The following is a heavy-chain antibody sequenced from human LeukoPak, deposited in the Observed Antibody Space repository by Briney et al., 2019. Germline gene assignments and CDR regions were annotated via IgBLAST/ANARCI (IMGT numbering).Heavy chain of an antibody. CDR2: INPSGGST. Sequence: ASVKVSCKASGYTFTSYYMHWVRQAPGQGLEWMGIINPSGGSTIYAQKFQGRVTMTEDTSTDTAYMELSSLRSEDTAVYYCATVRIVGATILDYWGQGTLVTVSS. CDR1: GYTFTSYY. J-gene: IGHJ4*02. CDR3: ATVRIVGATILDY. D-gene: IGHD1-26*01. V-gene: IGHV1-46*01.